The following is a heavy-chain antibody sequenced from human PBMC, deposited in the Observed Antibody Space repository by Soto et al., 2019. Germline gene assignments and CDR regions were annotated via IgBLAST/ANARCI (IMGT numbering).Heavy chain of an antibody. D-gene: IGHD2-2*01. CDR3: ARSTVVPAARPYYFDY. CDR2: IIPILGIA. Sequence: SVKVSCKASGGTFSSYTISWVRQAPGQGLEWMGRIIPILGIANYAQKFQGRVTITADKSTSTAYMELSSLRSEDTAVHYCARSTVVPAARPYYFDYWGQGTLVTVS. CDR1: GGTFSSYT. J-gene: IGHJ4*02. V-gene: IGHV1-69*02.